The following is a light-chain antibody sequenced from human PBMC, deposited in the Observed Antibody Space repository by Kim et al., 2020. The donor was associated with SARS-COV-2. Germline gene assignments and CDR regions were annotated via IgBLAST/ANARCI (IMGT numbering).Light chain of an antibody. CDR3: SSYTSSSTLGV. J-gene: IGLJ3*02. CDR2: DVS. CDR1: SSDVVGYNY. V-gene: IGLV2-14*03. Sequence: QSITISCTGTSSDVVGYNYVSWYQQHPGKAPKLMIYDVSNRPSGVSNRFSGSKSGNTASLTISGLQAEDEADYYCSSYTSSSTLGVFGGGTKLTVL.